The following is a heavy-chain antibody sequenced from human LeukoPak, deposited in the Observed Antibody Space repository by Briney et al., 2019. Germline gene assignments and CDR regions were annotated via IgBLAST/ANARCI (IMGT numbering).Heavy chain of an antibody. Sequence: GGSLRLSCTASGFTFGDYAMTWVRQAPGKWLEWVGFIASKTYGGTAEYAASVKGRFTISRDDSKSIAYLQMNSLKTEDTAVYFCSRDQTPYYWGQGTLVTVSS. V-gene: IGHV3-49*04. CDR3: SRDQTPYY. J-gene: IGHJ4*02. CDR1: GFTFGDYA. CDR2: IASKTYGGTA.